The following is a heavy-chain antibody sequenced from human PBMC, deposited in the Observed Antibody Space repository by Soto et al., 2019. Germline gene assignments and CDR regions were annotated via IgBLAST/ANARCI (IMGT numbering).Heavy chain of an antibody. CDR1: GFTVSDNY. J-gene: IGHJ2*01. CDR2: IYTVGTT. Sequence: EVQLVESGGGLVQPGGSLRLSCAASGFTVSDNYMTWVRQAPGKGLEWVSVIYTVGTTYYADSVKGRFTISRHNSKNTLYLQINSLRAEDTAVYYCARGGRYFDLWGRDTLVTVSS. V-gene: IGHV3-53*04. CDR3: ARGGRYFDL.